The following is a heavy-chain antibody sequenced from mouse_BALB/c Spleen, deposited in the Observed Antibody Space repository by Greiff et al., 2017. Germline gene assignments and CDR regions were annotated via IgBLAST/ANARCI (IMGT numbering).Heavy chain of an antibody. CDR2: ISYDGSN. Sequence: EVKLMESGPGLVKPSQSLSLTCSVTGYSITSCYYWNWIRQFPGNKLEWMGYISYDGSNNYNPSLKNRISITRDTSKNQFFLKLNSVTTEDTATYYCARVYYGNYFDYWGQGTTLTVSS. D-gene: IGHD2-1*01. J-gene: IGHJ2*01. V-gene: IGHV3-6*02. CDR3: ARVYYGNYFDY. CDR1: GYSITSCYY.